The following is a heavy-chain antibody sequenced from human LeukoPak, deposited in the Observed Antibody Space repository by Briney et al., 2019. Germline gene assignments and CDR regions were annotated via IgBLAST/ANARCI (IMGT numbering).Heavy chain of an antibody. V-gene: IGHV4-34*01. Sequence: PSETLSLTCAVYGGSFSGYYWSWIRQPPGKGLEWIGEINHSGSTNYNPSLKSRVTISVDTSKNQFSLKLSSVTAADTAVYYCASMDSRGDYFDYWGQGTLVTVSS. J-gene: IGHJ4*02. D-gene: IGHD3-22*01. CDR3: ASMDSRGDYFDY. CDR1: GGSFSGYY. CDR2: INHSGST.